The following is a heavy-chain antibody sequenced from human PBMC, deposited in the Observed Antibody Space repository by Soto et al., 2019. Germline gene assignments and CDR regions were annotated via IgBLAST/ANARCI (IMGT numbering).Heavy chain of an antibody. J-gene: IGHJ4*02. CDR2: ISHSGRT. Sequence: SETLSLTCTVSGASLRSGSYYWSWIRQPPGKGLEWIGYISHSGRTNYDPSLKSRPTMSVDTSQNQFSLQLHSVTDADTAVYYCSYGSSFDYWGQGTLVTVSS. CDR1: GASLRSGSYY. D-gene: IGHD3-10*01. V-gene: IGHV4-61*01. CDR3: SYGSSFDY.